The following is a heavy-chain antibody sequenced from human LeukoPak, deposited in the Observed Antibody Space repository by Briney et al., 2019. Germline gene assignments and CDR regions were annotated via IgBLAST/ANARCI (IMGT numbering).Heavy chain of an antibody. V-gene: IGHV4-38-2*02. D-gene: IGHD3-9*01. CDR3: ARAFGRNYDILTGYYTGIFDY. J-gene: IGHJ4*02. Sequence: SETLSLTCTVSGYSISTGYYWDWIRQPPGKGLEWIGTFYHGGSTYYNPSLKSRVTISVDTSKNQFSLNLTSVTAADTAVYYCARAFGRNYDILTGYYTGIFDYWGQGTLVTVSS. CDR2: FYHGGST. CDR1: GYSISTGYY.